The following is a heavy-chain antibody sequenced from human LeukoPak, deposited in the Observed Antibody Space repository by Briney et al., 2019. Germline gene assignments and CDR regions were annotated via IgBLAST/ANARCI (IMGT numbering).Heavy chain of an antibody. CDR2: ISYTSTHI. CDR1: GLTFSSYP. CDR3: ARSPPRGYSGHDDWPAYNFDY. J-gene: IGHJ4*02. D-gene: IGHD5-12*01. V-gene: IGHV3-21*01. Sequence: PGGSLRLSCAASGLTFSSYPMNWVRQAPGEGLEWVSSISYTSTHINYADSVKGRFTISRDNAKNSLYLQMSSLRAEGTAVYYCARSPPRGYSGHDDWPAYNFDYWGQGTLVTVSS.